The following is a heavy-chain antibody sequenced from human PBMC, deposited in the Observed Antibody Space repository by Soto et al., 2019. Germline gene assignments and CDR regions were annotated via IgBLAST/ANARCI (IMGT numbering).Heavy chain of an antibody. CDR2: VYYNGIT. D-gene: IGHD6-13*01. J-gene: IGHJ6*03. CDR1: GGSINNHY. Sequence: SETLSLTCTVSGGSINNHYWSWIRQPPGKGLEWLGYVYYNGITNYNPSLKSRVTISVDTSKNQFSLKLSSLTAADTAVYYCARGPYGVAAAGTEGLSYYMDVWGKGTTVTVSS. CDR3: ARGPYGVAAAGTEGLSYYMDV. V-gene: IGHV4-59*11.